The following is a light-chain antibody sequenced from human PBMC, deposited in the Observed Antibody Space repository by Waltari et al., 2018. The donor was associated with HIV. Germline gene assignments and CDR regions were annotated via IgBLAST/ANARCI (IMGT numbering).Light chain of an antibody. J-gene: IGKJ2*01. Sequence: VVMTQSRLSLPVSLGQPASIPSSPTQSPVYSDGKTYVSSCKQTQRQSPRRLIYKVPKPDSGVPDRCSGSGAGTDCTLKTRRVEAEKVVVYYSMQGTHCRRYTFGQGTKREIK. V-gene: IGKV2-30*01. CDR1: QSPVYSDGKTY. CDR2: KVP. CDR3: MQGTHCRRYT.